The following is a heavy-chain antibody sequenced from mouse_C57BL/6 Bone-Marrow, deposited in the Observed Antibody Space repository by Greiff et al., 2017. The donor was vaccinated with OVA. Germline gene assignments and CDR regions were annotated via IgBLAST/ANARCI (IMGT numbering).Heavy chain of an antibody. CDR1: GYSFTCYD. Sequence: QVQLQQSGPELVKPGASVKLSCKASGYSFTCYDMNWVKQRPGQGLELIGWIYPRDGSTKFNEKFKGKATLTGDISSSTAYMELHSLTAVDSAVYFCAINGDRDYWGQGNTLTVSS. CDR2: IYPRDGST. D-gene: IGHD4-1*02. J-gene: IGHJ2*01. CDR3: AINGDRDY. V-gene: IGHV1-85*01.